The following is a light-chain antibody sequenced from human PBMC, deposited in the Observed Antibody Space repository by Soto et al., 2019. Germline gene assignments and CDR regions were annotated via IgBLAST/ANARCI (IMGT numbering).Light chain of an antibody. CDR1: QSLDSY. Sequence: EIVLTQSPATLSLSPGERATLSCRASQSLDSYLAWYQQKPGQPPRLLIYDASSRATGIPARFSGSGSGTDFTRTISSLESEDFAVYYCQQRSDWPIPFGGGTKVEIK. V-gene: IGKV3-11*01. J-gene: IGKJ4*01. CDR3: QQRSDWPIP. CDR2: DAS.